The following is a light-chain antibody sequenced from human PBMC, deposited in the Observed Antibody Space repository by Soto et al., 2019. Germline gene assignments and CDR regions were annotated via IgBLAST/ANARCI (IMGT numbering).Light chain of an antibody. CDR1: ESVRTTS. J-gene: IGKJ1*01. Sequence: EVVLTQSPGTLSLSPGERVTLSCRASESVRTTSLAWYQQRPGQAPRLVIYGASRRATGIPDRFSGSGSGTDFTLTVSRLAPEDFAIYYCQHYANSRTWTFGQGTKLDI. CDR2: GAS. CDR3: QHYANSRTWT. V-gene: IGKV3-20*01.